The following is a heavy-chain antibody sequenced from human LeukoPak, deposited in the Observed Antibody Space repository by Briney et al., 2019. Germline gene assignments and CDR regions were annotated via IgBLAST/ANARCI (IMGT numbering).Heavy chain of an antibody. J-gene: IGHJ4*02. CDR3: ARHRAYSSSSPFDY. CDR2: IYYTGST. CDR1: GGSISSSSFY. V-gene: IGHV4-61*05. Sequence: SETLSLTCTVSGGSISSSSFYWGWIRQPPGKGLEWIGYIYYTGSTNYNPSLKSRVTMFVDMSKNQFSLRLSSVTAADTAVYYCARHRAYSSSSPFDYWGQGTLVTVSS. D-gene: IGHD6-6*01.